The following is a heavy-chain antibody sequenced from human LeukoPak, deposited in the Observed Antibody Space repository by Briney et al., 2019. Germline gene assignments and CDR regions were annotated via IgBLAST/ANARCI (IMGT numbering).Heavy chain of an antibody. Sequence: GGSLRLSCAASGFTFSSYAMHWVRQAPGKGLEWVAVISYDGSNKYYADSVKGRFTISRDNFKNTLYLQMNSLRAEDTAVYYCARARDCWGQGTLVTVSS. V-gene: IGHV3-30-3*01. CDR2: ISYDGSNK. CDR3: ARARDC. J-gene: IGHJ4*02. CDR1: GFTFSSYA.